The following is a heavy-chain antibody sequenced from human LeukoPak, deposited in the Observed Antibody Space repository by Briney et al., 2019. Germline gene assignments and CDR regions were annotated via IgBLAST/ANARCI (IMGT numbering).Heavy chain of an antibody. D-gene: IGHD3-10*01. CDR1: GGSISSYY. V-gene: IGHV4-4*07. CDR3: ARDYYGSGSYFAFDI. CDR2: IYTSGST. Sequence: SETLSLTCTVSGGSISSYYWSWIRQPAGEGLEWIGRIYTSGSTNYNPSLKSRVTMSVDTSKNQFSLKLSSVTAADTAVYYCARDYYGSGSYFAFDIWGQGTMVTVSS. J-gene: IGHJ3*02.